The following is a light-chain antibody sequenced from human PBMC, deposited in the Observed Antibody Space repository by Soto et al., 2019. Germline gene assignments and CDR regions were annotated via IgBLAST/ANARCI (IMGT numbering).Light chain of an antibody. J-gene: IGKJ1*01. CDR2: DAS. CDR3: QQGSTWPT. Sequence: EIVLTQSPATLSLSPGERAILSCRASQSVSSYLAWYQQKPGQAPRLLIYDASNRATGIPDRFSGSGSGTDFALTISSLEPEDFAVYYCQQGSTWPTFGQGTKVDIK. V-gene: IGKV3-11*01. CDR1: QSVSSY.